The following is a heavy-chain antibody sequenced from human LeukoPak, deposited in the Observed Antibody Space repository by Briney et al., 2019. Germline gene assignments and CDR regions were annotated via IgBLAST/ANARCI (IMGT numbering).Heavy chain of an antibody. J-gene: IGHJ4*02. CDR2: IYYSGST. D-gene: IGHD4-17*01. CDR3: AGVCGDYLSYFDY. V-gene: IGHV4-39*01. CDR1: GGSISSSSYY. Sequence: PSETLSLTCTVSGGSISSSSYYWGWIRQPPGKGLEWIGSIYYSGSTYYNPSLKSRVTISVDTSKNQFSLKLSSVTAADTAVYYCAGVCGDYLSYFDYWGQGTLVTVSS.